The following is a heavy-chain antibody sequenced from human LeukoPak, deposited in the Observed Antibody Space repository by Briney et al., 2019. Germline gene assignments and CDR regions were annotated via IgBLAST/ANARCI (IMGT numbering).Heavy chain of an antibody. D-gene: IGHD1-26*01. CDR3: ARGYSGTYRFGY. CDR1: GFTFSSYG. J-gene: IGHJ4*02. Sequence: PGGSLRLSCGASGFTFSSYGMSWVRQAPGKGLEWVSGINSDGSSTSYADSVKGRFTISRDNAKNTLYLQMSSLRAEDTAVYYCARGYSGTYRFGYWGQGTLVTVSS. CDR2: INSDGSST. V-gene: IGHV3-74*01.